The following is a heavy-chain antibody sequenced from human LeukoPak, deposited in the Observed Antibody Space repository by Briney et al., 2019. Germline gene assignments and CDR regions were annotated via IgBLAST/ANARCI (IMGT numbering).Heavy chain of an antibody. CDR3: AKDVTYDSSGYYPYYFDY. V-gene: IGHV3-23*01. Sequence: GGSLRLSCAASGFTFSSYAMNWVRQAPGKGLEWVSAISGSGGSTYYADSVKGRFTISRDNSKNTLYLQMNSLRAEDTAVYYCAKDVTYDSSGYYPYYFDYWGQGTLVTVSS. D-gene: IGHD3-22*01. CDR1: GFTFSSYA. CDR2: ISGSGGST. J-gene: IGHJ4*02.